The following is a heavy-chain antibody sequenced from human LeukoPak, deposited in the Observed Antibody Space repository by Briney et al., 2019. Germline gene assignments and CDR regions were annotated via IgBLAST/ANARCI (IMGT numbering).Heavy chain of an antibody. J-gene: IGHJ3*02. CDR1: DYSNSSDHY. D-gene: IGHD3-9*01. Sequence: SETLSLTCTVSDYSNSSDHYWDWIRQPPGKGLEWIGNIYHSGSTYYNPSLKSRLTISVDTSKNQFSLKLSSVTAADTAVYYCARSFKYGYRLVIYSGVAFDIWGQGTMVTVSS. V-gene: IGHV4-38-2*02. CDR2: IYHSGST. CDR3: ARSFKYGYRLVIYSGVAFDI.